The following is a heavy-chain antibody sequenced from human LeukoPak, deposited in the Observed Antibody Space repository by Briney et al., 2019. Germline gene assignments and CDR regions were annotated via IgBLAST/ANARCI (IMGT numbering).Heavy chain of an antibody. J-gene: IGHJ4*02. CDR1: GSIFINYW. Sequence: GESLEISRQGSGSIFINYWIGWGRQLPGKGLEGMGIIYPGDSDTRYSPSFQGQVTISADKSISTAYLQWSSLKASDTAMYYCARSADYYDSSGSIPDYFDYWGQGTLVTVSS. D-gene: IGHD3-22*01. CDR2: IYPGDSDT. V-gene: IGHV5-51*01. CDR3: ARSADYYDSSGSIPDYFDY.